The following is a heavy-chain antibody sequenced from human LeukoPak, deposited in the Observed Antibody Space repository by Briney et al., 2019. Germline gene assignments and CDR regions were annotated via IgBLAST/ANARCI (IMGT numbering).Heavy chain of an antibody. V-gene: IGHV1-2*02. CDR1: GYTFTSYY. Sequence: ASVKVSCKASGYTFTSYYMHWVRQAPGQGLEWMGWINPNSGGTNYAQKFQGRVTMTRDTSISTAYMELSRLRSDDTAVYYCARELGGQQLNNWFDPWGQGTLVTVSS. CDR3: ARELGGQQLNNWFDP. CDR2: INPNSGGT. D-gene: IGHD6-13*01. J-gene: IGHJ5*02.